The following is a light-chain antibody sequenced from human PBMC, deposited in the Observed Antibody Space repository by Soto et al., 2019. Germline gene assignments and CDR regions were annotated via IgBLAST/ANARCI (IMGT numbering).Light chain of an antibody. Sequence: DIQMTQSPSSLSASVRDRVTITCRASQSISTNLNWYQQKPGKAPKLLIYGASSLQSGVPTRFSGSGSGTDFTLTISSLQPEDFGTYYCQQSTSTPFTFGPGTKVDIK. CDR2: GAS. CDR3: QQSTSTPFT. V-gene: IGKV1-39*01. J-gene: IGKJ3*01. CDR1: QSISTN.